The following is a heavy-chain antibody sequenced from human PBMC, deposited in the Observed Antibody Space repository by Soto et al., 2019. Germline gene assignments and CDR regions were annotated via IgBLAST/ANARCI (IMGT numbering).Heavy chain of an antibody. Sequence: QVQLVESGGGLVRPGGSLRLSCAASGFTFRDYYMTWFRQAPGKGLEWLSYIDSSTKYTNYADSVKGRSTISRDNAKNSYYLQMNSLRDDDAAVYYCATEYYNAMDVWGQGTMVTVSS. J-gene: IGHJ6*02. CDR2: IDSSTKYT. CDR3: ATEYYNAMDV. V-gene: IGHV3-11*05. CDR1: GFTFRDYY.